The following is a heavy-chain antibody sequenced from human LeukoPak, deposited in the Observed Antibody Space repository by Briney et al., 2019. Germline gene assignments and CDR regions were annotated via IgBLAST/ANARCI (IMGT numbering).Heavy chain of an antibody. J-gene: IGHJ4*02. CDR2: MSWNGHST. D-gene: IGHD4-23*01. CDR3: AKDMEDYGGNSFDS. V-gene: IGHV3-43*01. Sequence: GGSLRLSCVASGFAFDEYTFNWVRQAPGKGLEWVSLMSWNGHSTYYADSVKGRFTVSRYNNKNSVYLEMKDLRIEDTALYYCAKDMEDYGGNSFDSWGEGTLVTVSS. CDR1: GFAFDEYT.